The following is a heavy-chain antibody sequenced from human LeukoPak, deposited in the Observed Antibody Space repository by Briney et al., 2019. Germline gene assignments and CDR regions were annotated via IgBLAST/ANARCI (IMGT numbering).Heavy chain of an antibody. D-gene: IGHD6-19*01. CDR2: INHSGST. J-gene: IGHJ4*02. CDR1: GGSFSGYY. CDR3: ARQLWAVAGSFDY. Sequence: SETLSLTCAVYGGSFSGYYWSWIRQPPGKGLEWIGEINHSGSTNYNPSLKSRVTISVDTSKNQFSLKLSSVTAADTAVYYCARQLWAVAGSFDYWGQGTLVTVSS. V-gene: IGHV4-34*01.